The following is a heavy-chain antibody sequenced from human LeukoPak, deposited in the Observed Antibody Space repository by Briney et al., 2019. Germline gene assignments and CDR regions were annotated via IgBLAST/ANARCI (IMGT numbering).Heavy chain of an antibody. J-gene: IGHJ4*02. CDR3: ARVGDGYGGNSKFDY. V-gene: IGHV4-31*03. D-gene: IGHD4-23*01. Sequence: SSQTLSLTCTVSGVSISSGGYYWSWLRQHPGKGLEWIGYIYYSGSTYYNPSLKSRVTISVDTSKNQFSLKLSSVTAADTAVYYCARVGDGYGGNSKFDYWGQGTLVTVSS. CDR1: GVSISSGGYY. CDR2: IYYSGST.